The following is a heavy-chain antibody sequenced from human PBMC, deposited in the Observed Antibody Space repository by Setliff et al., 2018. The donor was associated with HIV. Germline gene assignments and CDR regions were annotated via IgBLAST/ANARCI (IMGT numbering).Heavy chain of an antibody. Sequence: GGSLRLSCAASGFTFTTYEMNWVRQAPGKGLEWISYISTSGDTIYYVDSVRGRFTISRDNAKNSLDLQMNYLRAGDTAVYYCARSSLGTATHFDSWGQGTRVTVSS. CDR1: GFTFTTYE. CDR2: ISTSGDTI. D-gene: IGHD2-15*01. V-gene: IGHV3-48*03. J-gene: IGHJ4*02. CDR3: ARSSLGTATHFDS.